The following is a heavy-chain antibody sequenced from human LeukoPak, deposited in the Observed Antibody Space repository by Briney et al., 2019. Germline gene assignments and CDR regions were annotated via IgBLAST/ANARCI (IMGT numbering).Heavy chain of an antibody. CDR3: ARQTSRGAGNFDF. J-gene: IGHJ4*02. CDR2: VYYTGST. CDR1: GVSISSSNFF. Sequence: PSETLSLTCTVSGVSISSSNFFWAWIRQPPGKGLEWVATVYYTGSTRYNPSLRSRVTVSADLSKDQFSLTLSSVTAADTAVYYCARQTSRGAGNFDFWGQGTLVAVSS. D-gene: IGHD1-1*01. V-gene: IGHV4-39*01.